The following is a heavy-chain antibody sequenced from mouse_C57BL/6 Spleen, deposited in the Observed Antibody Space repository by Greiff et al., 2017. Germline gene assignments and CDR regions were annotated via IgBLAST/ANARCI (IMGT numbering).Heavy chain of an antibody. V-gene: IGHV1-55*01. J-gene: IGHJ2*01. CDR1: GYTFTSYW. Sequence: VQLQQPGAELVKPGASVKMSCKASGYTFTSYWMTWVKQRPGQGLEWIGDIYPGCGSTNYNEKFKSKATLTVDTSSSTPYMQLSSLTSEDAAVYSFSTLTPCYWGQGTTLTVAS. CDR3: STLTPCY. CDR2: IYPGCGST. D-gene: IGHD1-3*01.